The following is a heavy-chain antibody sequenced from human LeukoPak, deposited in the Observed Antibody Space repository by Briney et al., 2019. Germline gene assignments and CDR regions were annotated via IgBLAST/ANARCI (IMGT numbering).Heavy chain of an antibody. J-gene: IGHJ4*02. V-gene: IGHV3-21*01. CDR3: ARVPSYYRDFDY. D-gene: IGHD1-14*01. CDR2: ISSSSSYI. Sequence: GGSLRLSCAASGFTFSNYAMNWVRQAPGKGLEWVSSISSSSSYIYYADSVKGRFTISRDNAKNSLYLQMNSLRAEDTAVDYCARVPSYYRDFDYWGQGTLVTVSS. CDR1: GFTFSNYA.